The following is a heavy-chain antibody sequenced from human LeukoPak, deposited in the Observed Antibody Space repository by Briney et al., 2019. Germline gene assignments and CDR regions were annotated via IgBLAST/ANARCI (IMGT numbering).Heavy chain of an antibody. CDR1: GGSISSSSYY. V-gene: IGHV4-39*07. J-gene: IGHJ4*02. CDR3: ARDQSPRWSKDY. CDR2: IYYSGST. Sequence: SETLSLTCTVSGGSISSSSYYWGWIRRPPGKGLEWIGSIYYSGSTYYNPSLKSRVTISVDTSKNQFSLKLSSVTAADTAVYYCARDQSPRWSKDYWGQGTLVTVSS. D-gene: IGHD6-13*01.